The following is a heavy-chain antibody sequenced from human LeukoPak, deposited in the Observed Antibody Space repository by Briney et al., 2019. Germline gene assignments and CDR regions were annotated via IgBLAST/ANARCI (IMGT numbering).Heavy chain of an antibody. CDR1: GFTFSTYS. V-gene: IGHV3-48*01. Sequence: HPGGSLRLSCAASGFTFSTYSMNWVRQAPGKGLEWVSYISSSSSSIYYADSVKGRFTISRDNAKNSLYLQMNSLRAEDTAVYYCAKDPPRITIFGVVKAFPGYMDVWGKGTTVTVSS. D-gene: IGHD3-3*01. CDR2: ISSSSSSI. J-gene: IGHJ6*03. CDR3: AKDPPRITIFGVVKAFPGYMDV.